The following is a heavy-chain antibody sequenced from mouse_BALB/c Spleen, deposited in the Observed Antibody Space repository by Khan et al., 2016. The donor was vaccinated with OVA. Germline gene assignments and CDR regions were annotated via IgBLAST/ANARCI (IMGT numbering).Heavy chain of an antibody. D-gene: IGHD1-1*01. CDR2: IVPGSGST. Sequence: DLVKPGASVKLSCKASDYTLTSYWIYWIKQRPGQGHEWLGRIVPGSGSTSYGETFKAKTILTVDTSSRTAHIQLFSLSSEDSAVYFCARANYYGSGLYAMDYWGQGTSVTVSS. CDR3: ARANYYGSGLYAMDY. J-gene: IGHJ4*01. CDR1: DYTLTSYW. V-gene: IGHV1S41*01.